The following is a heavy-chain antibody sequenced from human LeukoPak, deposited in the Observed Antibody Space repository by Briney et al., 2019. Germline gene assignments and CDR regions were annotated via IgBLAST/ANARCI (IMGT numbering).Heavy chain of an antibody. CDR1: GFTFSSYG. CDR2: ISYDGSNK. V-gene: IGHV3-30*03. Sequence: PGGSLSLSCAASGFTFSSYGMHWVRQAPGKGLEWVAVISYDGSNKYYADSVKGRFTISRDNSKNTLYLQMNSLRAGDTAVYYCAGFCSGGSCYSFDNAFDIWGQGTMVTVSS. D-gene: IGHD2-15*01. J-gene: IGHJ3*02. CDR3: AGFCSGGSCYSFDNAFDI.